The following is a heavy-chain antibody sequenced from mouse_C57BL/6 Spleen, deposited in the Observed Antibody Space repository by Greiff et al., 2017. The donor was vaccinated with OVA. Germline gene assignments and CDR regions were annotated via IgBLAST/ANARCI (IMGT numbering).Heavy chain of an antibody. V-gene: IGHV1-55*01. Sequence: QVHVKQSGAELVKPGASVKMSCKASGYTFTSYWITWVKQRPGQGLEWIGDIYPGSGSTNYNEKFKSKATLTVDTSSSTAYMQLSSLTSEDSAVYYCARRAGLFDYWGQGTTLTVSS. J-gene: IGHJ2*01. CDR3: ARRAGLFDY. CDR1: GYTFTSYW. CDR2: IYPGSGST. D-gene: IGHD3-3*01.